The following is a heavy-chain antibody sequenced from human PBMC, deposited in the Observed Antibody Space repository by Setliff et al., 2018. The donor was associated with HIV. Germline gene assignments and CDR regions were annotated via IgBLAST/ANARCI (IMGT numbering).Heavy chain of an antibody. V-gene: IGHV3-15*01. CDR2: IKNRPAGGTT. J-gene: IGHJ4*02. Sequence: GGSLRLSCAASGFRFETFGMYWVRQAPGKGLEWVGRIKNRPAGGTTEYAAPVKGRFTISRDDSKNMAYLQMNSLKIEDTALYFCSINSPLSSWGQGTLVTVSS. CDR1: GFRFETFG. D-gene: IGHD6-6*01. CDR3: SINSPLSS.